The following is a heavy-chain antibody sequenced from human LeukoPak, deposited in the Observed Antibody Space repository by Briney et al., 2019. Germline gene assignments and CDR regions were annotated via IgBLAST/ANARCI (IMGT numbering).Heavy chain of an antibody. Sequence: GGSLRLSCAASGFTFSSYSMNWVRQAPGKGREWVSSISSSSSYIYYADSVKGRFTISRDNAKNSLYLQMNSLRAEDTAVYYCARSDTPLSAFDSWGQGTMVTVSS. J-gene: IGHJ3*02. CDR2: ISSSSSYI. V-gene: IGHV3-21*01. D-gene: IGHD5-18*01. CDR3: ARSDTPLSAFDS. CDR1: GFTFSSYS.